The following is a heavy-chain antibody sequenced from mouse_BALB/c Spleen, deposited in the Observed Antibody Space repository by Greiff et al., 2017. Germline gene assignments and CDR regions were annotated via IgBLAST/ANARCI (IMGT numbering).Heavy chain of an antibody. CDR2: IWSGGST. D-gene: IGHD2-4*01. V-gene: IGHV2-2*02. J-gene: IGHJ2*01. CDR1: GFSLTSYG. CDR3: ARNWPYDYDSHFDY. Sequence: QVQLKQSGPGLVQPSQSLSITCTVSGFSLTSYGVHWVRQSPGKGLEWLGVIWSGGSTDYNAAFISRLSIIKDNSKSQVFFKMNSLQANDTAIYYCARNWPYDYDSHFDYWGQGTTLTVSS.